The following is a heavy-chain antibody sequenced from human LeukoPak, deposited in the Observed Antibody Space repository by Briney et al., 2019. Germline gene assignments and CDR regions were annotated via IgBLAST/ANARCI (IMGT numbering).Heavy chain of an antibody. CDR2: ISYDGNNK. CDR1: GFTFSSYV. Sequence: PGGSLRLSCAASGFTFSSYVMHWVRQAPGKGLEWVTFISYDGNNKYYADSVKGRFTISRDNSKNTLYLQMNSLSAEDTALYYCARDYVENYYNYGMDVWGQGTTVTVSS. CDR3: ARDYVENYYNYGMDV. J-gene: IGHJ6*02. V-gene: IGHV3-30-3*01. D-gene: IGHD3-10*02.